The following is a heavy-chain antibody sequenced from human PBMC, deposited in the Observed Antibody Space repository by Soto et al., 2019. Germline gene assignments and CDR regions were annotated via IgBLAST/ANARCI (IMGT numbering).Heavy chain of an antibody. Sequence: PGGSLRLSCAASGFTFSSYGMHWVRQAPGKGLEWVAVISYDGSNKYYADSVKGRFTISRDNSKNTLYLQMNSLRAEDTAVYYCAKEGTHLYYFDYWGQGTLVTVSS. V-gene: IGHV3-30*18. CDR1: GFTFSSYG. CDR2: ISYDGSNK. J-gene: IGHJ4*02. CDR3: AKEGTHLYYFDY.